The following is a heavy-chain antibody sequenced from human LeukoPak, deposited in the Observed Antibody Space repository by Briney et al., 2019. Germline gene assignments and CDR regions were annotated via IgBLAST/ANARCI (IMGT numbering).Heavy chain of an antibody. CDR3: AKYDFWSGRWFDP. Sequence: GGSLRLTCAASGFTFSDYYMSWIRQAPGKGQEWVSYISSSGSTIYYADSVKGRFTISRDNAKNSLYLQMNSLRAEDTAVYYCAKYDFWSGRWFDPWGQGTLVTVSS. V-gene: IGHV3-11*04. J-gene: IGHJ5*02. D-gene: IGHD3-3*01. CDR1: GFTFSDYY. CDR2: ISSSGSTI.